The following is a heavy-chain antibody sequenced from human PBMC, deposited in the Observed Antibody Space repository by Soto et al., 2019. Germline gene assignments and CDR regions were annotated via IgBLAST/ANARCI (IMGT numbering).Heavy chain of an antibody. V-gene: IGHV3-20*04. CDR1: GFTSDDYG. CDR3: ARDREGEIAAAGTTYYGMDV. J-gene: IGHJ6*02. Sequence: PGGSLRLSCAASGFTSDDYGMSWVRQAPGKGLEWVSGINWNGGSTGYADSVKGRFTISRDNAKNSLYLQMNSLRAEDTALYYCARDREGEIAAAGTTYYGMDVWGQGTTVTVS. CDR2: INWNGGST. D-gene: IGHD6-13*01.